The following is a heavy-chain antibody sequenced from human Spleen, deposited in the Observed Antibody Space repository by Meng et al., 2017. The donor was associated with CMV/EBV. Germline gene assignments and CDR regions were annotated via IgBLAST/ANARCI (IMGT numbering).Heavy chain of an antibody. Sequence: GESLKISCAASGFTFRNYWMSWVRQALGKGLEWVSVIYSGGSTYYVDSVKGRFTISRDSSKNMLYLQMNSLRVEDTAVYYCVREPSETGMDVWGQGTTVTVSS. CDR1: GFTFRNYW. CDR2: IYSGGST. CDR3: VREPSETGMDV. J-gene: IGHJ6*02. V-gene: IGHV3-66*02.